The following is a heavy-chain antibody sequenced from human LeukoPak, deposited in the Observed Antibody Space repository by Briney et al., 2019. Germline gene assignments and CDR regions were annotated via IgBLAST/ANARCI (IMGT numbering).Heavy chain of an antibody. CDR1: GFTFDDYA. CDR3: AKAQEYCSSTSCDNWFDP. CDR2: ISWNSGSI. D-gene: IGHD2-2*01. V-gene: IGHV3-9*01. J-gene: IGHJ5*02. Sequence: GRSLRLSCAASGFTFDDYAMHWVRQAPGKGLEWVSGISWNSGSIGYADSVKGRFTISRDNAKNSLYLQMNSLRAEDTALYYCAKAQEYCSSTSCDNWFDPWGQGTLVTVSS.